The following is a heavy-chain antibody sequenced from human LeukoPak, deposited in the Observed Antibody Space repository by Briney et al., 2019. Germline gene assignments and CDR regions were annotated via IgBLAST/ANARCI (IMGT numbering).Heavy chain of an antibody. CDR1: GGSFSGYY. V-gene: IGHV4-34*01. CDR3: ARQPSKYDILTGYQRKGFDP. CDR2: INHSGST. D-gene: IGHD3-9*01. J-gene: IGHJ5*02. Sequence: SETLSLTCAVYGGSFSGYYWSWIRQPPGKGLEWIGEINHSGSTNYNPSLKSRVTISVDTSKNQFSLKLSSVTAADTAVYYCARQPSKYDILTGYQRKGFDPWGQGTLVTVSS.